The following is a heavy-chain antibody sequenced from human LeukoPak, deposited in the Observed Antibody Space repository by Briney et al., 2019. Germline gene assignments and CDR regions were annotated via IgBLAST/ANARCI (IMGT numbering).Heavy chain of an antibody. V-gene: IGHV4-30-4*08. CDR2: IYYSGST. D-gene: IGHD3-16*01. J-gene: IGHJ6*04. CDR3: ARVMKLDRMDV. Sequence: SETLSLTCTVSGGSISSGDYYWSWIRQPPGKGLEWIGYIYYSGSTYYHPSIKSRITISTDTSKNQFSLKLSSVTAADTAVYYCARVMKLDRMDVWGKGTTVTVSS. CDR1: GGSISSGDYY.